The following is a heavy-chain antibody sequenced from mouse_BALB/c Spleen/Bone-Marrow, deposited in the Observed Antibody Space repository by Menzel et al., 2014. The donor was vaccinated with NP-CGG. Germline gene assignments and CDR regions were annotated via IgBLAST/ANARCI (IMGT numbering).Heavy chain of an antibody. Sequence: EVQRVESGGGLVKSGGSLKLSCAASGFSFSNYGMSWVRQTPEKRLEWVATISGDGRYTFFSDSVRGRFTISRDNVKYNLYLQLSSLRSADTALYYCARHAYYDQTEVSFVYWGQGTLVTVSA. D-gene: IGHD2-4*01. CDR2: ISGDGRYT. CDR3: ARHAYYDQTEVSFVY. J-gene: IGHJ3*01. CDR1: GFSFSNYG. V-gene: IGHV5-9-2*01.